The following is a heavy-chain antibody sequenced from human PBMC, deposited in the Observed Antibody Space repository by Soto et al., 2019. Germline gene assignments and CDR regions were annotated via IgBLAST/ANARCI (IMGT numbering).Heavy chain of an antibody. CDR2: ISAYNGNT. V-gene: IGHV1-18*01. D-gene: IGHD3-22*01. J-gene: IGHJ6*02. Sequence: GASVKVSCKASGYTFTSYGISWVRQAPGQGLEWMGWISAYNGNTNYAQKLQGRVTMTTDTSTSTAYMELRSLRSDDTAVYYCARDCPSSGYYYVSTYYYYYGMDVWAQGNTVPVSS. CDR1: GYTFTSYG. CDR3: ARDCPSSGYYYVSTYYYYYGMDV.